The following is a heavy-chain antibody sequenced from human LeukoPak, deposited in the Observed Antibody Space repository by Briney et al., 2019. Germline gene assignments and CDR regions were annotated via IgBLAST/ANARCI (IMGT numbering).Heavy chain of an antibody. CDR3: ARFYPYSSSSKFDY. V-gene: IGHV4-34*01. CDR2: INHSGST. Sequence: SETLSLTCAVYGGSFSGYYWSLIRQPPGKGLEWIGEINHSGSTNYNPSLKSRVTISVDTSKNQFSLKLSSVTAADTAVYYCARFYPYSSSSKFDYWGQGTLVTVSS. CDR1: GGSFSGYY. D-gene: IGHD6-6*01. J-gene: IGHJ4*02.